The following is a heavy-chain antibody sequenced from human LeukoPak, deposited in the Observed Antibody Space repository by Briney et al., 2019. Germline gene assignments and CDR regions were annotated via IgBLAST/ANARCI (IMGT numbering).Heavy chain of an antibody. V-gene: IGHV3-21*01. J-gene: IGHJ4*02. CDR1: GFTFSGYS. CDR3: AREVSEGFDF. D-gene: IGHD3-22*01. CDR2: FGTRSTSV. Sequence: GGSLRLSCTASGFTFSGYSMNWIRQAPGKGLERVSSFGTRSTSVYHAGSVKGRFAISRDNAKNSLYLQMNSLRAEDTALYYCAREVSEGFDFWGQGTLVTVSS.